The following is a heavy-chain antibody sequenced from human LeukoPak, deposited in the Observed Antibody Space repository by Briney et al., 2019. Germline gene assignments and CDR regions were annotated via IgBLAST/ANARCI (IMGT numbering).Heavy chain of an antibody. D-gene: IGHD2-8*01. CDR2: ISATGGDT. Sequence: GGSLRLSCAASGFIFSTYSFSWVRQAPGKGLEWVSGISATGGDTYYADSVKGRFTISRDNSRNTVSLQMNSLRVEDTATYYCAKDVRRCNGACTWGQGTLVTVSS. CDR3: AKDVRRCNGACT. CDR1: GFIFSTYS. J-gene: IGHJ5*02. V-gene: IGHV3-23*01.